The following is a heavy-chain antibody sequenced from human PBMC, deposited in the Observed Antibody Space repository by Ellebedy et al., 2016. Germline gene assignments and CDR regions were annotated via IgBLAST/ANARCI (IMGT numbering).Heavy chain of an antibody. CDR3: ARPLAVVLMVYDS. D-gene: IGHD2-8*01. V-gene: IGHV4-39*01. J-gene: IGHJ4*02. CDR2: IYYTGSP. CDR1: GDTISSSRYY. Sequence: SETLSLTXSVSGDTISSSRYYWGWIRQPPGKGLEWIGSIYYTGSPYYNPSLRSRVTISVETSKNQLSLKLTSVTATDTAVYYCARPLAVVLMVYDSWGQGTLVTVSS.